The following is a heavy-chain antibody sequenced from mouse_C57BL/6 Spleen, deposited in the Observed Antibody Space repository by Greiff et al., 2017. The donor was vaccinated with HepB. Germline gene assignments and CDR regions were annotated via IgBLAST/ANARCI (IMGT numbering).Heavy chain of an antibody. V-gene: IGHV1-82*01. Sequence: VQLQQSGPELVKPGASVKISCKASGYAFSSSWMNWVKQRPGKGLEWIGRIYPGDGDTNYNGKFKGKATLTADKSSSTAYMQLSSLTSEDSAVYFCARASGYYGYDALYAMDYWGQGTSVTVSS. D-gene: IGHD2-2*01. J-gene: IGHJ4*01. CDR1: GYAFSSSW. CDR3: ARASGYYGYDALYAMDY. CDR2: IYPGDGDT.